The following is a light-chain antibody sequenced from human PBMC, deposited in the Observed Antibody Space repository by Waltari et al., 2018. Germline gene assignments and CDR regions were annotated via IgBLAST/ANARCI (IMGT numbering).Light chain of an antibody. Sequence: QSALTQPASVSGSPGQSITISCTGTSSDVGFYNFVSWYQQHPNKAPKLMVYEFIERHSGGSTRFSGSKSGNTSSLTISGLQAEDEADYYCCSYAGRNIWVFGGGTKVTVL. CDR2: EFI. CDR3: CSYAGRNIWV. J-gene: IGLJ3*02. V-gene: IGLV2-23*02. CDR1: SSDVGFYNF.